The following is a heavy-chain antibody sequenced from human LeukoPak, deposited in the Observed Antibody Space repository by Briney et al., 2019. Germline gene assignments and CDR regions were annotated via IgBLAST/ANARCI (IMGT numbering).Heavy chain of an antibody. D-gene: IGHD5-18*01. J-gene: IGHJ5*02. CDR3: AKGYSYGYLNWFDP. CDR2: ISGSGGST. CDR1: GFTFSSNA. V-gene: IGHV3-23*01. Sequence: GGSLRLSCAASGFTFSSNAMSWVRQAPGKGLEWVSAISGSGGSTYYADSVKGRFTISRDNSKNTLYLQMNSLRAEDTAVYYCAKGYSYGYLNWFDPWGQGTLVTVSS.